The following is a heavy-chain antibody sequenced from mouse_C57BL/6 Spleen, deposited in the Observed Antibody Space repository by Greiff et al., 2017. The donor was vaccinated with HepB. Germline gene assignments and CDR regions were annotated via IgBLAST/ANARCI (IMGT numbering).Heavy chain of an antibody. CDR3: ARSPVAYFDY. V-gene: IGHV1-82*01. D-gene: IGHD1-1*02. CDR2: IYPGDGDT. Sequence: VQLQQSGPELVKPGASVKISCKASGYAFRSSWMNWVKQRPGKGLEWIGRIYPGDGDTNYNGKFKGKATLTADKSSSTAYMQLRSLTSEDSAVYFCARSPVAYFDYWGQGTTLTVSS. CDR1: GYAFRSSW. J-gene: IGHJ2*01.